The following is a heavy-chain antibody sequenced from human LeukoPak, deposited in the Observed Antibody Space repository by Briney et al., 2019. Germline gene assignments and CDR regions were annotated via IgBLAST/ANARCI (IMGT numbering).Heavy chain of an antibody. CDR1: GYSFTSYW. CDR2: IYPGDSDT. D-gene: IGHD2-2*01. CDR3: ARLGCSSTSCYDV. Sequence: GESLKISXKGSGYSFTSYWIGWVRQMPGKGLEWMGIIYPGDSDTIYSPSYQGQVTISADKSISTAYLQWNSLKASDSAMYYCARLGCSSTSCYDVWGKGTTVTVSS. J-gene: IGHJ6*04. V-gene: IGHV5-51*01.